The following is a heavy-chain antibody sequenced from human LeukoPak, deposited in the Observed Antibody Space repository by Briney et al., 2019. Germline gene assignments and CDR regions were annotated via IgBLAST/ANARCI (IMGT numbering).Heavy chain of an antibody. CDR1: GDSVSSNSAA. CDR3: ARDLGSLAGDHAYWYFDL. V-gene: IGHV6-1*01. CDR2: TYYRSKWYN. Sequence: SQTLSLTCAISGDSVSSNSAAWNWIRQSPSRGLEWLGRTYYRSKWYNDYAVSVKSRITINPDTSKNQFSLQLNSVTPEDTAVYYCARDLGSLAGDHAYWYFDLWGRGTLVTVSS. J-gene: IGHJ2*01. D-gene: IGHD1-26*01.